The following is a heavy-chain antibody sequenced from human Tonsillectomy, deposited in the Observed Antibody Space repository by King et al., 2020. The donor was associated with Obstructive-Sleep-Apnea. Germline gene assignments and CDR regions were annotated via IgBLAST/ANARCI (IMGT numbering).Heavy chain of an antibody. CDR1: GFTFSSYW. D-gene: IGHD6-13*01. J-gene: IGHJ4*02. V-gene: IGHV3-74*01. CDR3: ASLTTTEVVAATGASDY. Sequence: VQLVESGGGLVQPGGSLRLSCAASGFTFSSYWMHWVRQAPGKGLVWVSRINSGGSSTSYADSVKGRFTISRDNAKNTLYLQMNGLRAEDTAVYYCASLTTTEVVAATGASDYWGQGTLVTVSS. CDR2: INSGGSST.